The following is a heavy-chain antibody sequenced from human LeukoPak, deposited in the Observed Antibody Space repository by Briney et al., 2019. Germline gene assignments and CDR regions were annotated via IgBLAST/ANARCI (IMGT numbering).Heavy chain of an antibody. J-gene: IGHJ4*02. Sequence: PGGSLRLSCAASGFTFSSYWMSWVRQAPGKGLEWVANIKQDGSEKYYVDSVKGRFTISRDNAKNSLYLQMNSLRAEDTAVYYCARVSHQLLPYFDYWGQGTLVTVSS. V-gene: IGHV3-7*01. D-gene: IGHD2-2*01. CDR2: IKQDGSEK. CDR1: GFTFSSYW. CDR3: ARVSHQLLPYFDY.